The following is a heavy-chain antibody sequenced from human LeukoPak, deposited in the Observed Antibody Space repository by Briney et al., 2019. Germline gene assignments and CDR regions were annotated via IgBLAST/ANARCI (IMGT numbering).Heavy chain of an antibody. V-gene: IGHV4-61*02. J-gene: IGHJ4*02. CDR3: AREAYNHLIDY. CDR2: IYTSGST. CDR1: GGSISSGSYY. D-gene: IGHD5-24*01. Sequence: PSGTLSLTCTVSGGSISSGSYYWSWIRQPAGKGLEWIGRIYTSGSTNYNPSLKSRVTISVDTSKNQFSLKLSSVTAADTAVYYCAREAYNHLIDYWGQGTLVTVSS.